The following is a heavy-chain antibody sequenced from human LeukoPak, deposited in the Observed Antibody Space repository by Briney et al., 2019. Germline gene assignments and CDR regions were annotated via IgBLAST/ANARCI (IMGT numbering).Heavy chain of an antibody. J-gene: IGHJ4*02. D-gene: IGHD5-18*01. Sequence: GGSLRLSCAASGFTFSSYSMNWVRQAPGKGLEWVSSISSSSSYIYYADSVKGRFTISRDNAKNSLYLQMNSLRAEDTAVYYCARGSWIQLWSGYDYWGQGTLVTVSS. V-gene: IGHV3-21*01. CDR1: GFTFSSYS. CDR3: ARGSWIQLWSGYDY. CDR2: ISSSSSYI.